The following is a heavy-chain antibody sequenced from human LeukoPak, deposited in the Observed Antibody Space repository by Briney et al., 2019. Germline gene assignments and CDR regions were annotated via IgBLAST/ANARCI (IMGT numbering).Heavy chain of an antibody. D-gene: IGHD6-19*01. CDR1: GFTFDDYA. Sequence: GGSLRLSCAASGFTFDDYAMRWVRQAPGEGLEWVSLVSGDGSATYYADSVKGRFTISRDNSKNSLYLQMNSLITEDTALYYCAKGTQWLVHYWGQGALVTVSS. CDR2: VSGDGSAT. CDR3: AKGTQWLVHY. V-gene: IGHV3-43*02. J-gene: IGHJ4*02.